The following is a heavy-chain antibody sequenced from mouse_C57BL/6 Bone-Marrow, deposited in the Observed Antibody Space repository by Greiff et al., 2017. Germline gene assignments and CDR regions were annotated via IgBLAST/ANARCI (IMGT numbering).Heavy chain of an antibody. CDR2: ISSKSNNYAT. Sequence: EVQGVESGGGLVQPKGSLKLSCAASGFSFHTYAMNWVRQAPGKGLEWVARISSKSNNYATYYADSVKDRFTISRDDSESMLYLQMNNVKTEDTTMYYCGRALIYDGYYLAAYRGKGNLVTVSA. CDR3: GRALIYDGYYLAAY. D-gene: IGHD2-3*01. V-gene: IGHV10-1*01. CDR1: GFSFHTYA. J-gene: IGHJ3*01.